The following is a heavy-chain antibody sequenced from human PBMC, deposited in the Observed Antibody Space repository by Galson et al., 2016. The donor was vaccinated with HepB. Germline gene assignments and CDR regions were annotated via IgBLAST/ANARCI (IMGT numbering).Heavy chain of an antibody. CDR1: RFPFKIYA. CDR3: APDYDSSGHFEAD. D-gene: IGHD3-22*01. Sequence: SLRLSCAAFRFPFKIYAMNWFRQAPGKGLEWVSLIANALNAENRHYADSVNGRFTISRDDANSFLYLHMSSLRVEDTAVYYCAPDYDSSGHFEADWGQGTLVTVS. J-gene: IGHJ4*02. V-gene: IGHV3-23*01. CDR2: IANALNAENR.